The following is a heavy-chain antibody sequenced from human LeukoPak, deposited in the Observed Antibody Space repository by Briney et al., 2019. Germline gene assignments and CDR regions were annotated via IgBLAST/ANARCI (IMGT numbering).Heavy chain of an antibody. V-gene: IGHV1-18*01. CDR3: ARDLARGYSYGDNAFDI. Sequence: GASVKVSCEASGYNFNSYGIGWVRQAPRQGLEWMGWITAGNGNTNYAQKVQGRFTMTTDTSTSTAYMELRSLRSDDTAVYFCARDLARGYSYGDNAFDIWGQGTMVTVSS. D-gene: IGHD5-18*01. CDR1: GYNFNSYG. CDR2: ITAGNGNT. J-gene: IGHJ3*02.